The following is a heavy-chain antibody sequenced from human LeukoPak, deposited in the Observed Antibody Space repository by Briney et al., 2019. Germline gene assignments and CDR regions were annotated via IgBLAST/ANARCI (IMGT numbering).Heavy chain of an antibody. Sequence: EASVKVSCKASGYTFTSYGISWVRQAPGQGLEWMGWINPNSGGTNYAQKFQGRVTMTRDTSISTAYMELSRLRSDDTAVYYCAGPKGIAAAGTDYYMDVWGKGTTVTVSS. D-gene: IGHD6-13*01. CDR1: GYTFTSYG. V-gene: IGHV1-2*02. J-gene: IGHJ6*03. CDR3: AGPKGIAAAGTDYYMDV. CDR2: INPNSGGT.